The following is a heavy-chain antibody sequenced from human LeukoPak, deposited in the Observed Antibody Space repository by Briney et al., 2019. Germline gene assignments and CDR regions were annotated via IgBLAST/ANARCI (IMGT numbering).Heavy chain of an antibody. CDR2: IIPIFGTA. Sequence: SVKVSCKASGGTFSRYAISWVRQAPGQGLEWMGGIIPIFGTANYAQKFQGRVTITADESTSTAYMELSSLRSEDTAVDYCAREGYCSGGSCPFRYYYGMDVWGQGTTVTVSS. D-gene: IGHD2-15*01. J-gene: IGHJ6*02. CDR3: AREGYCSGGSCPFRYYYGMDV. V-gene: IGHV1-69*13. CDR1: GGTFSRYA.